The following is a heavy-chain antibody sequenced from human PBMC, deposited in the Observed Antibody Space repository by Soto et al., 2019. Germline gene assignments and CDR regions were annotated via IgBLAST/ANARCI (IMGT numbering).Heavy chain of an antibody. CDR3: ARDRASSGYELDP. V-gene: IGHV1-69*13. D-gene: IGHD3-22*01. CDR1: GGTFSSYA. J-gene: IGHJ5*02. Sequence: ASVKVSCKASGGTFSSYAISWVLQAPGQGLEWMGGIIPIFGTANYAQKFQGRVTITADESTSTAYMELSSLRSEDTAVYYCARDRASSGYELDPWGQGXLVTVYS. CDR2: IIPIFGTA.